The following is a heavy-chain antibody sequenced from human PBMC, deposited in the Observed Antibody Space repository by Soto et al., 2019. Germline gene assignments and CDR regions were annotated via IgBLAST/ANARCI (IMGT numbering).Heavy chain of an antibody. CDR2: ISVYNGDT. CDR1: GYTLTSYG. D-gene: IGHD3-9*01. V-gene: IGHV1-18*01. J-gene: IGHJ6*02. Sequence: GPSVKVSCKASGYTLTSYGISWVRQAPGQGLEWVGWISVYNGDTHYAQKFQGRVTMTTDTSTSTAYMELRSLRSDDTAVYYCATPTGYSYYYYGMEVWGQGTTVTVSS. CDR3: ATPTGYSYYYYGMEV.